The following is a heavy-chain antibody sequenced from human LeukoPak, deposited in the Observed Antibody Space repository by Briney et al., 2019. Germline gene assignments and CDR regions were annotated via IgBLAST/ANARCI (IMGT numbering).Heavy chain of an antibody. J-gene: IGHJ3*02. D-gene: IGHD1-1*01. V-gene: IGHV4-34*01. CDR3: ARQTSVHAFDI. CDR2: INHSGST. CDR1: GGSFSGYY. Sequence: SETLSLTCAVYGGSFSGYYWSWIRQPPGKGLEWIGEINHSGSTNYNPSLKSRVTVSVDTSKNHFSLKLSSVTAADTAVYYCARQTSVHAFDIWGQGTMVTVSS.